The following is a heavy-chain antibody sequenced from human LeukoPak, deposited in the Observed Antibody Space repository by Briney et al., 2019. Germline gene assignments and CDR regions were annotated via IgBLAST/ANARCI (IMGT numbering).Heavy chain of an antibody. V-gene: IGHV4-59*01. CDR2: IYYSGST. D-gene: IGHD3-10*01. CDR3: AKGRWELPTDS. CDR1: GASITSDY. J-gene: IGHJ5*01. Sequence: PSETLSLTCSVSGASITSDYWTWIRQPPGKGLEWIGFIYYSGSTNYSPSLRGRVIIPVDPTKNQSSLRLSSVTPADTAFYFCAKGRWELPTDSWGQRILVTVSS.